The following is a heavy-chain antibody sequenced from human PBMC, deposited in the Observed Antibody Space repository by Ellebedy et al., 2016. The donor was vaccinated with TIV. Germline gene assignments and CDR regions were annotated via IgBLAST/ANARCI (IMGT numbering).Heavy chain of an antibody. CDR3: AKSPSRKPGLVDS. J-gene: IGHJ4*02. CDR2: ISSDGGGT. CDR1: GFTFSTYA. Sequence: PGGSLRLSCAASGFTFSTYAMGWVRQAPGKGLEWVSTISSDGGGTYYPNSVNGRFTISRDNSISTLWLQMNSLRAEDTAVYYCAKSPSRKPGLVDSWGQGTLVTVSS. V-gene: IGHV3-23*01. D-gene: IGHD1-14*01.